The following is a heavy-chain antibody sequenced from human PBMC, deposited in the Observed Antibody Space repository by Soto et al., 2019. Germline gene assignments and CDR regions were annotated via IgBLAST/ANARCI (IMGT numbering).Heavy chain of an antibody. J-gene: IGHJ4*02. CDR2: IHYSGST. CDR1: GGSISSYH. CDR3: ASSRGYDPYYFDY. D-gene: IGHD5-12*01. Sequence: PSETLSLTCSVSGGSISSYHWNWIRQPPGKGLEWIGYIHYSGSTNYNPSLKSRVTISVDTSKNQFSLWLSSMTAADSVAYYCASSRGYDPYYFDYWGQGTPVTVSS. V-gene: IGHV4-59*08.